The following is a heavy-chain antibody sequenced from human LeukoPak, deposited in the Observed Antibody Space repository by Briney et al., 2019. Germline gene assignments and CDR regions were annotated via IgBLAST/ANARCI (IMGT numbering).Heavy chain of an antibody. CDR1: GGSITNYY. CDR3: ARRSGTLWYFDL. Sequence: SETLTLPCTVSGGSITNYYWSCIRQPPGKSLVWLGNIYYSWSTNYNPSLKSRVTIPVDPSKNQFPHNLDSVAGPGTAPKFCARRSGTLWYFDLWGRGTLVTVPP. J-gene: IGHJ2*01. D-gene: IGHD1-26*01. CDR2: IYYSWST. V-gene: IGHV4-59*01.